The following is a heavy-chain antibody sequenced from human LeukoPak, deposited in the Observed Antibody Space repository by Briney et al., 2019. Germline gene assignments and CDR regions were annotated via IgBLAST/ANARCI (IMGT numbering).Heavy chain of an antibody. D-gene: IGHD5-18*01. J-gene: IGHJ6*02. CDR3: ARDYGWIQPRDHYYGMDV. CDR2: ICYSGST. Sequence: SETLSLTCTASGGSISSYYWSWIRQPPGKGLEWIGYICYSGSTNYNPSLKSRVTISVDTSKHQFSLKLSSVTAADTAVYYCARDYGWIQPRDHYYGMDVWGQGTTVTVSS. CDR1: GGSISSYY. V-gene: IGHV4-59*01.